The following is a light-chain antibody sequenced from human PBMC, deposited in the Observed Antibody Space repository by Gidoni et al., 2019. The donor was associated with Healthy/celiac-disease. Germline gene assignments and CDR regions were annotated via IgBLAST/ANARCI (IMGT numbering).Light chain of an antibody. J-gene: IGKJ5*01. CDR3: QQRSNWPPIT. Sequence: EIVLTQSPATLSWSPGERATLSCRASQSVSSYLAWYQQKPGQAPRLLIYDASNRATGIPARFSGSGSGTDFTLTISSLEPEDFAVYYCQQRSNWPPITFXQXTRLEIK. V-gene: IGKV3-11*01. CDR2: DAS. CDR1: QSVSSY.